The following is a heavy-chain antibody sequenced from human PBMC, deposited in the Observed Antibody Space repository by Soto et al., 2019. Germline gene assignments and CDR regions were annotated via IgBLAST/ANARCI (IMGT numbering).Heavy chain of an antibody. J-gene: IGHJ4*02. CDR2: ISSSSSYI. CDR1: GFTFSSYS. Sequence: PGGSLRLSCAASGFTFSSYSMNWVRQAPGKGLEWVSSISSSSSYIYYADSVKGRFTISRDNAKNSLYLQMNSLRAEDTAVYYCARDSSGFGGAVYSSSPWGQGALVTAPQ. D-gene: IGHD6-6*01. CDR3: ARDSSGFGGAVYSSSP. V-gene: IGHV3-21*01.